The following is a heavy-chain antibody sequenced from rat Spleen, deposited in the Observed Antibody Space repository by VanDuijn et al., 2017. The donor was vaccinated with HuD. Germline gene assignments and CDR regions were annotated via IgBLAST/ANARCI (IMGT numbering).Heavy chain of an antibody. Sequence: EVQLQESGPGLVKPSQSLSLTCSVTGHSIATTYRWNWIRRFPGNELEWMGYINNAGSTNYNPSLKSRISITRETSKNQFFLQVNSVTTEDTATYYCARLKGYDGTYYYPYYFDYWGQGVMVTVSS. V-gene: IGHV3-3*01. D-gene: IGHD1-12*02. J-gene: IGHJ2*01. CDR2: INNAGST. CDR1: GHSIATTYR. CDR3: ARLKGYDGTYYYPYYFDY.